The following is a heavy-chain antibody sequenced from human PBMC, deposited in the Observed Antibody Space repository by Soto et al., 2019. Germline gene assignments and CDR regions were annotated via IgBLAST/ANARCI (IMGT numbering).Heavy chain of an antibody. CDR3: ARDRSGSLYFDY. Sequence: GGSLRLSCAASGFTFSSYSMNWVRQAPGKGLEWVSSISSSSSSYIYYADSVKGRFTISRDNAKNSLYLQMNSLRAEDTAVYYCARDRSGSLYFDYWGQGTLVTVSS. CDR1: GFTFSSYS. CDR2: ISSSSSSYI. V-gene: IGHV3-21*01. D-gene: IGHD1-26*01. J-gene: IGHJ4*02.